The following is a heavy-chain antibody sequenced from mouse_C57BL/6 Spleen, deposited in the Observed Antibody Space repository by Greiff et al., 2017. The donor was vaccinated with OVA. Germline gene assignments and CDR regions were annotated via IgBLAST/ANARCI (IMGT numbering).Heavy chain of an antibody. V-gene: IGHV5-16*01. D-gene: IGHD2-3*01. Sequence: EVMLVESEGGLVQPGSSMKLSCTASGFTFSDYYMAWVRQVPEKGLELVSNIHYDGSRTYYLDSLKSRFIISRDNAKNILYLQMSSLKSEDTATYYCARGALDGYYYDYWGQGTTLTVSS. CDR2: IHYDGSRT. CDR1: GFTFSDYY. CDR3: ARGALDGYYYDY. J-gene: IGHJ2*01.